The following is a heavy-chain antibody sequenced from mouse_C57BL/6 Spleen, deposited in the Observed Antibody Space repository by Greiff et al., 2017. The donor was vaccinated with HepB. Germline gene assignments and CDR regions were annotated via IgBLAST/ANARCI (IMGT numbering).Heavy chain of an antibody. V-gene: IGHV1-26*01. D-gene: IGHD1-1*01. CDR1: GYTFTDYY. CDR3: ARDGSSSLNFDY. CDR2: INPNNGGT. Sequence: EVQLQQSGPELVKPGASVKISCKASGYTFTDYYMNWVKQSHGKSLEWIGDINPNNGGTSYNQKFKGKATLTVDKSSSTAYMELRSLTSEDSAVYYCARDGSSSLNFDYWGQGTTLTVSS. J-gene: IGHJ2*01.